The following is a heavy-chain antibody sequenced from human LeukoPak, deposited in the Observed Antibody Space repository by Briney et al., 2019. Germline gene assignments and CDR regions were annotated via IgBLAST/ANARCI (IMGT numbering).Heavy chain of an antibody. CDR1: GGSISSNNW. CDR2: MYHSGST. J-gene: IGHJ4*02. Sequence: SGTLSLTCVVSGGSISSNNWWSWVRQPPGKGLEWIGEMYHSGSTNYNPSLKSRVTISVDKSKNQFSLILNSVTAADTAVYFCARDLGTAGRPNDNWGQGTLVTVSS. CDR3: ARDLGTAGRPNDN. V-gene: IGHV4-4*02. D-gene: IGHD2-21*02.